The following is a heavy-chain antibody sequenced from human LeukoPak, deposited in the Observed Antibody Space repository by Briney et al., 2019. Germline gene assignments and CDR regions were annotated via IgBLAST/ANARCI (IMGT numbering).Heavy chain of an antibody. CDR2: ISAYNGNT. CDR1: GYTFTSYG. J-gene: IGHJ5*02. V-gene: IGHV1-18*01. Sequence: ASVKASCKASGYTFTSYGISWVRQAPGQGLEWMGWISAYNGNTNYAQKLQGRVTMTTDTSTSTAYMELRSLRSDDTAVYYCARDRGGLRYFDWLSWFDPWGQGTLVTVSS. D-gene: IGHD3-9*01. CDR3: ARDRGGLRYFDWLSWFDP.